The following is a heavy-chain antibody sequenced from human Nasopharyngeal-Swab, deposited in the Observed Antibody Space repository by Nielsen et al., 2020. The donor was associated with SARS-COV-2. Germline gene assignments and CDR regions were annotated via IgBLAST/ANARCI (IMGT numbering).Heavy chain of an antibody. D-gene: IGHD3-22*01. CDR3: ARGYYYDSSGYRPRGMDV. Sequence: GGSLRLSCAASGFTFSSYDMHWVRQATGKGLEWVSAIGTAGDTYYPGSVKGRFTISRENAKNSLYLQMNSLRAGDTAVYYCARGYYYDSSGYRPRGMDVWSQGTTVTVSS. V-gene: IGHV3-13*01. CDR2: IGTAGDT. CDR1: GFTFSSYD. J-gene: IGHJ6*02.